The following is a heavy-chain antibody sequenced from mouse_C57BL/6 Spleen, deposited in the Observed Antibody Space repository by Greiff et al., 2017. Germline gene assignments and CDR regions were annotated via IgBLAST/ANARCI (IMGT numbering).Heavy chain of an antibody. CDR3: ARRNDCSPYGAVGY. Sequence: QVQLQQPGAELVKPGASVKLSCKASGYTFTSYWMPWVKQRPGRGLEWIGRIDPTSGGTKYNQKFKSKATLTVDKPSSTAYMQLSSLTSEDSAVYYCARRNDCSPYGAVGYWGKGATVTVSS. CDR2: IDPTSGGT. CDR1: GYTFTSYW. V-gene: IGHV1-72*01. D-gene: IGHD1-1*01. J-gene: IGHJ1*03.